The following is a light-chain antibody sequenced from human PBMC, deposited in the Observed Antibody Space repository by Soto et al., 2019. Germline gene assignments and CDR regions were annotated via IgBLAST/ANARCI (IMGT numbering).Light chain of an antibody. Sequence: SALTQPASVSGCPGQSVTISCTGGSSDVGAYKYVSWYQQHPGKAPKLMIYEVSNRPSGVSNRFSGSKSGNTASLTISGLQADDEADYYCNSYAGDIIRFVFGTGTKVTVL. CDR3: NSYAGDIIRFV. CDR2: EVS. CDR1: SSDVGAYKY. V-gene: IGLV2-14*01. J-gene: IGLJ1*01.